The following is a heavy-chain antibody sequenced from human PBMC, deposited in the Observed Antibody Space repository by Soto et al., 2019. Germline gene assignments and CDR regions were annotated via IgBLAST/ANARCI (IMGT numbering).Heavy chain of an antibody. D-gene: IGHD6-19*01. J-gene: IGHJ4*02. CDR3: AKVGSGWYYFDY. CDR2: MSGSGAST. Sequence: EVQVLESGGGLVQPGGSLRLSCAASGFTFSNYPMSWVRQAPGKGLEWVSGMSGSGASTYYADSVKGRFTISRDNSKNPLYLQMNSLRGEDTAIYYCAKVGSGWYYFDYWGQGTLVTVSS. V-gene: IGHV3-23*01. CDR1: GFTFSNYP.